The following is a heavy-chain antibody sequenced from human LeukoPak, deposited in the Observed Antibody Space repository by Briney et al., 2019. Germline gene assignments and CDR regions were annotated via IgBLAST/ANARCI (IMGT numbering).Heavy chain of an antibody. CDR2: IHTSGST. V-gene: IGHV4-61*02. J-gene: IGHJ5*02. D-gene: IGHD6-19*01. Sequence: SETLSLTCTVSGGSISSGTNYWSWIRQPAGKGLEWIGRIHTSGSTNHNPSLRSRVTISVDTSKNQFSLKLSSVTAADTAVYYCARPPYSSGLGGNWFDPWGQGTLVTVSS. CDR1: GGSISSGTNY. CDR3: ARPPYSSGLGGNWFDP.